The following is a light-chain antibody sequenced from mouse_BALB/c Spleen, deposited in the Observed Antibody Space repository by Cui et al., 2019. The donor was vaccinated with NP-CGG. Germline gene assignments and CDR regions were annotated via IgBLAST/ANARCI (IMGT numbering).Light chain of an antibody. V-gene: IGLV1*01. CDR3: ALWYSNHWV. CDR1: TGAVTTSNY. J-gene: IGLJ1*01. CDR2: GTN. Sequence: HAVVPQASPLTTSPGETVTLTCRSSTGAVTTSNYANWVQEKPDHLFTGLIGGTNNRPPGVPARFSGSLIGDKAALTITGAQTEDEAVYFCALWYSNHWVFGGGTKLTVL.